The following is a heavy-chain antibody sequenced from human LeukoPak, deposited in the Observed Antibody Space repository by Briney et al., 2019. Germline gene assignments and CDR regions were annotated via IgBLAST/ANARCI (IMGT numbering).Heavy chain of an antibody. CDR1: GGSISSYY. D-gene: IGHD1-7*01. CDR2: IYTSGST. CDR3: ARRRNWNYEFDY. V-gene: IGHV4-4*09. J-gene: IGHJ4*02. Sequence: PSETLSLTCTVSGGSISSYYWSWIRQPPGKGLEWIGYIYTSGSTKYNPSLKSLVTISVDTSQTQFSLKLSSVAAADTAVYYCARRRNWNYEFDYWGQGTLVTASS.